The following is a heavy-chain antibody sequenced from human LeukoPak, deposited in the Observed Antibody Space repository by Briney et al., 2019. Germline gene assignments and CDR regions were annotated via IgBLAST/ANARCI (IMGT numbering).Heavy chain of an antibody. CDR1: GYTFSSYG. J-gene: IGHJ5*02. V-gene: IGHV1-18*04. CDR2: FSAYNGNT. Sequence: ASVRVSCKASGYTFSSYGISSVRQAPGHELEWMGWFSAYNGNTNYAQKLQGRVTMTTDTSTSTAYMELRSLRSDETAVYYCARVLHYGSGSYYNDYWFDPWGQGTLVTVSS. CDR3: ARVLHYGSGSYYNDYWFDP. D-gene: IGHD3-10*01.